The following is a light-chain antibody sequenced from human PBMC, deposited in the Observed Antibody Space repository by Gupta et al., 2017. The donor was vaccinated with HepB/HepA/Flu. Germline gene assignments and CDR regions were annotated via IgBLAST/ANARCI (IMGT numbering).Light chain of an antibody. CDR2: DTF. J-gene: IGKJ5*01. Sequence: EIVLTQSPATLSLSQGERATLSCRASQSISNSLSLAWYQQKPGQAPRLLIYDTFIRATGVPARFSGSGSGTDFTLTISSLEAEDFAVYYCQQRSNWPPVSFGQGTRVEIK. V-gene: IGKV3-11*01. CDR1: QSISNS. CDR3: QQRSNWPPVS.